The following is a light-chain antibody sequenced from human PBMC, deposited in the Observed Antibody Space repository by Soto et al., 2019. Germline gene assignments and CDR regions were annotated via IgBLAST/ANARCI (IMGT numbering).Light chain of an antibody. J-gene: IGKJ3*01. CDR3: HQYHYWPPVT. Sequence: EVVMTQSPATLSVSPGESATLSCRASQSVSRNLAWYQQKPGQAPRLLISGASTRATGTPARFSGSGSGTEFPLPLTSLQSADSAVSYCHQYHYWPPVTFGPGTRVEIK. V-gene: IGKV3-15*01. CDR1: QSVSRN. CDR2: GAS.